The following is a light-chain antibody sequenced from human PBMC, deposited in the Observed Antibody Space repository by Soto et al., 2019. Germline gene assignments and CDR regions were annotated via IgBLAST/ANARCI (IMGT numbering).Light chain of an antibody. CDR3: QHYGTASWT. J-gene: IGKJ1*01. CDR2: GAS. V-gene: IGKV3-20*01. Sequence: IVLTQSPDTLSLSPWERATLSCRTSQRVSSHLAWYQQKPGQAPRLLIYGASSRATGIPDRFSGSGSGADFTLTISRLEPEDFAVYYCQHYGTASWTFGQGTKVDIK. CDR1: QRVSSH.